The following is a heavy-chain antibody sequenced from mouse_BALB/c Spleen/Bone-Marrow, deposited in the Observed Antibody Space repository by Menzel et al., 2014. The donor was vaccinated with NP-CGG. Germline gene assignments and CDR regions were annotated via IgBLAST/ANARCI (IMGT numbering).Heavy chain of an antibody. CDR1: GFSLTSFG. CDR3: AKNYGNGFAY. D-gene: IGHD2-1*01. CDR2: ILGDGSP. J-gene: IGHJ3*01. V-gene: IGHV2-3*01. Sequence: VQGVESGPGLVAPSQSLSIPCTVSGFSLTSFGVSWVRQPPGKGLEWLGVILGDGSPNYHSALISRQSISKDNSKSQVVLKLNRLQTDDTATYYCAKNYGNGFAYWGQGSLVTVSA.